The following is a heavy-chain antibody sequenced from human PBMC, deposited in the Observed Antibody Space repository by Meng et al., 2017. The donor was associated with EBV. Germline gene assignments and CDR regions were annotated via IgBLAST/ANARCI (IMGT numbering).Heavy chain of an antibody. V-gene: IGHV1-2*06. CDR3: ARVGIAVAGTGDY. CDR1: GYTFTGYY. CDR2: INPNSGGT. Sequence: QVQLVQSGAGVKKPGASGKVSCKASGYTFTGYYMHWVRQAPGQGLEWMGRINPNSGGTNYAQKFQGRVTMTRDTSISTAYMELSRLRSDDTAVYYCARVGIAVAGTGDYWGQGTLVTVSS. J-gene: IGHJ4*02. D-gene: IGHD6-19*01.